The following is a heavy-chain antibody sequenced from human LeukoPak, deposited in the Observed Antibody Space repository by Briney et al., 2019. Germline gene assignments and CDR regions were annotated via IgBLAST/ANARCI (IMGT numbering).Heavy chain of an antibody. D-gene: IGHD5-18*01. V-gene: IGHV1-3*01. J-gene: IGHJ4*02. CDR2: INPANGNT. CDR1: GYPFRSHV. Sequence: GASVKVSCKASGYPFRSHVIHWLRQAPGQNLEWIGWINPANGNTKYSRNFQGRVTITRDTSASVVYMELSSLTYEDTAVYFCARDGYDADGYLDYWGQGALVPVSS. CDR3: ARDGYDADGYLDY.